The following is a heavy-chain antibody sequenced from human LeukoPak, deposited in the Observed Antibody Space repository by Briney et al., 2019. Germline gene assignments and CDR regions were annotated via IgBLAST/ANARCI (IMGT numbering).Heavy chain of an antibody. CDR3: ARAQGNYYYYYMDV. J-gene: IGHJ6*03. CDR2: IYHSGST. V-gene: IGHV4-4*02. Sequence: PSETLSLTCAVSGGSISSSNWWSWVRQPPGKGLEWIGEIYHSGSTNYNPSLKSRVTISVDKSKNQFSLKLSSVTAADTAVYYCARAQGNYYYYYMDVWGKGTTVTVSS. CDR1: GGSISSSNW.